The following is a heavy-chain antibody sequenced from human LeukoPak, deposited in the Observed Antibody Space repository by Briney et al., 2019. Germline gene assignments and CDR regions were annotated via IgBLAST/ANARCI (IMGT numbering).Heavy chain of an antibody. J-gene: IGHJ4*02. CDR2: IYYSGNT. CDR3: ARQGVFSGSYSYYFDY. V-gene: IGHV4-34*01. Sequence: KASETLSLTCAIYGGPFSGYYWSWIRQPPGKGLEWIGSIYYSGNTYYNPSLKSRVTISVDTSKNQFSLKLSSVTAADTAVYYCARQGVFSGSYSYYFDYWGQGTLVTVSS. D-gene: IGHD1-26*01. CDR1: GGPFSGYY.